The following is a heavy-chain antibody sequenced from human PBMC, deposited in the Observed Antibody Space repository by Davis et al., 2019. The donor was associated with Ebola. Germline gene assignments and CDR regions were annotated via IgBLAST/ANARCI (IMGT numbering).Heavy chain of an antibody. V-gene: IGHV3-48*02. CDR2: ISSSSSTI. Sequence: PGGSLRLSCAASGFTFSSYSMNWVRQAPGKGLEWVSYISSSSSTIYYADSVKGRFIISRDNAKNSLYLQMNSLRDEDTAVYYCARGPISYGDYAEGNDYWGQGTLVTVSS. D-gene: IGHD4-17*01. CDR3: ARGPISYGDYAEGNDY. J-gene: IGHJ4*02. CDR1: GFTFSSYS.